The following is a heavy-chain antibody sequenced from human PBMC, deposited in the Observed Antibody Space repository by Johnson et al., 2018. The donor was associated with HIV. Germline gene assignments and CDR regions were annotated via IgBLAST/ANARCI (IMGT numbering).Heavy chain of an antibody. D-gene: IGHD6-19*01. V-gene: IGHV3-66*01. CDR2: IYSGGTT. Sequence: VQLVESGGGLVQPGGSLRLSCAASGFTVSSNYMSWVRQAPGKGLEWVSVIYSGGTTYYADSVKGSFTISSDKSKNTLYLQMNSLRAEDTAVYYCARAFLHSSGWGPALPDAFDIWGQGTMVTVSS. CDR3: ARAFLHSSGWGPALPDAFDI. CDR1: GFTVSSNY. J-gene: IGHJ3*02.